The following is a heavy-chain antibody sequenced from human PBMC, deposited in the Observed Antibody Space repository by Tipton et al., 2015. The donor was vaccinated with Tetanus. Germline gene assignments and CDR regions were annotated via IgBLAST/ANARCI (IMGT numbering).Heavy chain of an antibody. D-gene: IGHD3-9*01. CDR1: GYTFTGYY. Sequence: QSGPEVKKPGASVKVSCKASGYTFTGYYMHWVRQAPGQGLEWMGWINPNSGGTNYAQKFQGWVTMTRDTSISTAYMELSRLRSDDTAVYYCARDHYDILTGPTYGMDVWGQGTTVTVSS. V-gene: IGHV1-2*04. J-gene: IGHJ6*02. CDR2: INPNSGGT. CDR3: ARDHYDILTGPTYGMDV.